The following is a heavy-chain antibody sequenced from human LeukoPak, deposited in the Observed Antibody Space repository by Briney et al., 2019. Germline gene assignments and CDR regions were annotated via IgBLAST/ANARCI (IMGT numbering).Heavy chain of an antibody. CDR3: ARDPGYSGIDY. J-gene: IGHJ4*02. Sequence: SSETLSLTCTVSGGSVNSGSHYWCWIRQPPGKGLEWIGYIYYSGGTNYNPSLKSRATMSLDTSKNQFSLNLNSVTAADTAVYYCARDPGYSGIDYWGQGTLVTVSS. V-gene: IGHV4-61*01. CDR2: IYYSGGT. D-gene: IGHD5-12*01. CDR1: GGSVNSGSHY.